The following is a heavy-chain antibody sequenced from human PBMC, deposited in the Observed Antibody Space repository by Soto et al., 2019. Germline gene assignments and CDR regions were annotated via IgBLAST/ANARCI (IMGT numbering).Heavy chain of an antibody. J-gene: IGHJ6*02. D-gene: IGHD3-22*01. Sequence: SVSDPLSGFTLGNGRMDGVGKAVGQGVEWVAGISYDGSKKYYGESVKGRFTISSDNSKNTLYLQMNSLRVEDTAVYYCAKAIENYSTGYYKPFYSFAVAFSGHGPTVTVS. CDR3: AKAIENYSTGYYKPFYSFAVAF. V-gene: IGHV3-30*18. CDR1: GFTLGNGR. CDR2: ISYDGSKK.